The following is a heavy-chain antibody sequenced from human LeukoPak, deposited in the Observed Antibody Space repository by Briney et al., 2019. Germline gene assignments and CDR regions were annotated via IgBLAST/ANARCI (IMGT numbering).Heavy chain of an antibody. Sequence: GGSLRLSCAASGFTFSSYAMSWVRQAPGKGQEWVALISYDGSKEYYADSVKGRFTISRDNAKNSLYLQMNSLRAEDTAIYYCARPYSSSSMGTFDSWGQGTLVTVSS. J-gene: IGHJ4*02. CDR2: ISYDGSKE. CDR3: ARPYSSSSMGTFDS. CDR1: GFTFSSYA. D-gene: IGHD6-6*01. V-gene: IGHV3-30-3*01.